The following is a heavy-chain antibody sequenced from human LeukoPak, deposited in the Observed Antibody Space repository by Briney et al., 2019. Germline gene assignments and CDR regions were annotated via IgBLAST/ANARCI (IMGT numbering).Heavy chain of an antibody. J-gene: IGHJ4*02. Sequence: PGGSLRLSCAASGFTFSTYWMTWVRQAPGKGLEWVANIKQDGSEKYYVDSVKGRFTISRDNAKNSLFLQMNSLRAEGTAVYYCARRFGSGSFENSEFDYWGQGTLVTVSS. CDR2: IKQDGSEK. CDR1: GFTFSTYW. D-gene: IGHD3-10*01. CDR3: ARRFGSGSFENSEFDY. V-gene: IGHV3-7*01.